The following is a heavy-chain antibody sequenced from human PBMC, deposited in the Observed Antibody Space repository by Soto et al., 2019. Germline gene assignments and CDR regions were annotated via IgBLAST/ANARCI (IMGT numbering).Heavy chain of an antibody. Sequence: ASVKVSCKASGYTFTSYDINWVRQATGQGLEWMGWMNPNSGNTGYAQKFQGRVTMTRNTSISTAYMELSSLRSEDTAVYYCARVSDFWTPGRIYYYYMDVWGKGTTVTVSS. CDR3: ARVSDFWTPGRIYYYYMDV. CDR2: MNPNSGNT. CDR1: GYTFTSYD. D-gene: IGHD3-3*01. J-gene: IGHJ6*03. V-gene: IGHV1-8*01.